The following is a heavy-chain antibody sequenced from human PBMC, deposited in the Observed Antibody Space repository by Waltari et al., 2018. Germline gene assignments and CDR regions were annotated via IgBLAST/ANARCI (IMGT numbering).Heavy chain of an antibody. Sequence: QVQLVESGGGVVQPGRSLRLSCAASGFPFSRFGMNWVRQAPGKGLEWVEVRWHDGSNEYYVDSVKGRFTISRDNSKNTLYLQMNSLRAEDSAVYYCASQSTTLFDYWGQGTLVTVSS. CDR2: RWHDGSNE. J-gene: IGHJ4*02. D-gene: IGHD2-15*01. CDR3: ASQSTTLFDY. CDR1: GFPFSRFG. V-gene: IGHV3-33*01.